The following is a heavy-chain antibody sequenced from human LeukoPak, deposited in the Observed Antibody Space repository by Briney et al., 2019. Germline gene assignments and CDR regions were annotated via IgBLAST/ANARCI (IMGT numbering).Heavy chain of an antibody. Sequence: SETLSLTCSVSGGSISSYYWSWIRQPAGKGREWIGRIYTTGNTDYNPSLKSRVTISVDTSKNQFSLKLSSVTAADTAVYYCARRIVVTRGFDYWGQGSLVTVSS. D-gene: IGHD4-23*01. CDR3: ARRIVVTRGFDY. CDR1: GGSISSYY. V-gene: IGHV4-4*07. J-gene: IGHJ4*02. CDR2: IYTTGNT.